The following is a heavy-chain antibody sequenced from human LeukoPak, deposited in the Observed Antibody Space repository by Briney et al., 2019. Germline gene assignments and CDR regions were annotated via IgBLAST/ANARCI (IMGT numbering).Heavy chain of an antibody. V-gene: IGHV1-8*01. CDR3: ARSPAGVYVYYYYYYMDV. J-gene: IGHJ6*03. CDR2: MNPNSGNT. D-gene: IGHD6-13*01. CDR1: GYTFTSYD. Sequence: ASVKVFCKASGYTFTSYDINWVRQATGQGLEWMGWMNPNSGNTGYAQKFQGRVTMTRNTSISTAYMELSSVRSEDTAVYYCARSPAGVYVYYYYYYMDVWGKGTTVTVSS.